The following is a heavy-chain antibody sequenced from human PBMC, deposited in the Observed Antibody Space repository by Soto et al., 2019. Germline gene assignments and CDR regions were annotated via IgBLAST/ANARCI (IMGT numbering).Heavy chain of an antibody. J-gene: IGHJ5*02. CDR3: ARGSSWEGWFDP. V-gene: IGHV4-31*03. CDR1: GGSISSGGYY. CDR2: IYYSGST. D-gene: IGHD6-13*01. Sequence: VQLQESGPGLVMPSQTLSLTCTVSGGSISSGGYYWSWIRQHPGKGLEWIGYIYYSGSTYYNPSLKSRVTISVDTSKNQFSLKLSSVTAADTAVYYCARGSSWEGWFDPWGQGTLVTVSS.